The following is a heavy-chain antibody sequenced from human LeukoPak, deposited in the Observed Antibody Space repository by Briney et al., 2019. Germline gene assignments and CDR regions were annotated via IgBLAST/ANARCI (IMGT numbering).Heavy chain of an antibody. J-gene: IGHJ4*02. CDR1: GFTFRSYA. D-gene: IGHD6-13*01. CDR3: AKISTPIPAAGAMDN. Sequence: PGGSLRLSCAASGFTFRSYAMSWVRQAPGQGLEWVSSISGGGGGTYYANSVKGRFTISRDNSKNTLYLQMNGLRAEDTAVYYCAKISTPIPAAGAMDNWGQGTLVTVSS. V-gene: IGHV3-23*01. CDR2: ISGGGGGT.